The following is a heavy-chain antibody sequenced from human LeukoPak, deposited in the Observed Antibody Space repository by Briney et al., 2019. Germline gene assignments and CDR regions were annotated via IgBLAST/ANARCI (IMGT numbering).Heavy chain of an antibody. CDR2: INSDGSST. CDR1: GFTFSSYW. V-gene: IGHV3-74*01. D-gene: IGHD7-27*01. CDR3: ARASWGYYYMDV. J-gene: IGHJ6*03. Sequence: GGSPRLSCAASGFTFSSYWMHWVRQAPGKGLVWVSRINSDGSSTSYADSVKGRFTISRDNAKNTLYLQMNSLRAEDTAVYYCARASWGYYYMDVWGKGTTVTVSS.